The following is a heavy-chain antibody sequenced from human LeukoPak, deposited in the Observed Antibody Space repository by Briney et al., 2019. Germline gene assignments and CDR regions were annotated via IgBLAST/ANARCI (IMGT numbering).Heavy chain of an antibody. J-gene: IGHJ4*02. CDR3: ARGDQTGDLDY. Sequence: SETLSLTCTVSGGSISSGSYYWSWIRQPAGKGLEWIGRIHTSGSTNYNPSLKSRVTISVDTSKNQFSLKLSSVTAADTAVYYCARGDQTGDLDYWGQGTLVTVSS. CDR2: IHTSGST. V-gene: IGHV4-61*02. CDR1: GGSISSGSYY. D-gene: IGHD7-27*01.